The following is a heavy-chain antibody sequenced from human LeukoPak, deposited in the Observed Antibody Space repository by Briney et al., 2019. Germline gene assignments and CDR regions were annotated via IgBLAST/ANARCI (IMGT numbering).Heavy chain of an antibody. Sequence: GGSLRLSCAASGFTFSSYSMNWVRQAPGKGLEWVSSISSSSSYIYYAGSVKGRFTISRDNAENSLYLQMSSLRAEDTAVYYCARRYYGSATYRLPYDYWGQGTLVTVSS. V-gene: IGHV3-21*01. J-gene: IGHJ4*02. CDR3: ARRYYGSATYRLPYDY. CDR2: ISSSSSYI. CDR1: GFTFSSYS. D-gene: IGHD3-22*01.